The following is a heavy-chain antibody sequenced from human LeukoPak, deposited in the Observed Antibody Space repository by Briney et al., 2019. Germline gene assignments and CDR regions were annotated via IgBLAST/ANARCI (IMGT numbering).Heavy chain of an antibody. CDR3: ARDRRGFYAYDI. CDR2: LSIDGVNT. Sequence: PGGSLRLSCAVSGFTFSNYAMSWVRQAPGKGLEWVSALSIDGVNTYYAGSVKGRFTISRDNSKNTLYLQMNSLRAEDTAVYYCARDRRGFYAYDIWGQGTMVTVSS. V-gene: IGHV3-23*01. D-gene: IGHD5-12*01. J-gene: IGHJ3*02. CDR1: GFTFSNYA.